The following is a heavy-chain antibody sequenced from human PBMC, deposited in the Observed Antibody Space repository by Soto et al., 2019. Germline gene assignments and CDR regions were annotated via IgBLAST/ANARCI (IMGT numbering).Heavy chain of an antibody. CDR1: GFTFSSYA. CDR2: ISGSGGST. D-gene: IGHD3-22*01. J-gene: IGHJ3*02. CDR3: AKDWDSSGYYYVLNAFDI. V-gene: IGHV3-23*01. Sequence: GGSLRLSCAASGFTFSSYAMSWVRQAPGKGLEWVSAISGSGGSTYYADSVKGRFTISRDNSKNTLYLQMNSLRAEDTAVYYCAKDWDSSGYYYVLNAFDIWGQGTMVTVSS.